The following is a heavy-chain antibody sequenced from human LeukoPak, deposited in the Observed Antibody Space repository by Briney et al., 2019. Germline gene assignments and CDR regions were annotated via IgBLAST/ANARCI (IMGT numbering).Heavy chain of an antibody. CDR2: INHSGST. Sequence: PSETLSLTCAVCGGSFSGYYWSWIRQPPGKGLEWIGEINHSGSTNYNPSLKSRVTISVDTSKNQFSLKLSSVTAADTAVYYCARGPRDSSGYLVTAFDIWGQGTMVTVSS. CDR1: GGSFSGYY. D-gene: IGHD3-22*01. CDR3: ARGPRDSSGYLVTAFDI. V-gene: IGHV4-34*01. J-gene: IGHJ3*02.